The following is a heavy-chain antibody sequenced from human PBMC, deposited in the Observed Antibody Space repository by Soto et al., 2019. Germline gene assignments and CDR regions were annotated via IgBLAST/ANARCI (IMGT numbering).Heavy chain of an antibody. Sequence: EVQLVESGGGLVKPGGSLTLSCAASGFSFSNVWMSWVRQARGKGREWVGHIKSKSVGGTTDYTAPEKGRITISRDASIYVLYLVMNTPKSEDTAVYYCTTYSTQTFCDGGPCYSVQTKIHDYWGQGILGPVSS. CDR3: TTYSTQTFCDGGPCYSVQTKIHDY. J-gene: IGHJ4*02. CDR1: GFSFSNVW. CDR2: IKSKSVGGTT. D-gene: IGHD2-15*01. V-gene: IGHV3-15*05.